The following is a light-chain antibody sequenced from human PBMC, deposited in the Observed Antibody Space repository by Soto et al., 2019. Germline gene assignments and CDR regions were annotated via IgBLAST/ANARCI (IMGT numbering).Light chain of an antibody. Sequence: EIVLTQSPATLSLSPGERATLSCRASQSVSSYLAWYQQKPGQAPRLLIYDASNRATGIPARFSGSGSGTDFTLTISSLEPEDFAVYYCQQRSHWPPTFGQWTKVEIK. CDR3: QQRSHWPPT. V-gene: IGKV3-11*01. CDR1: QSVSSY. CDR2: DAS. J-gene: IGKJ1*01.